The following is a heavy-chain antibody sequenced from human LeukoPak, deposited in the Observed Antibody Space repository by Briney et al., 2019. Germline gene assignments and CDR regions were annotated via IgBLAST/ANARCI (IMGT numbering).Heavy chain of an antibody. J-gene: IGHJ4*02. V-gene: IGHV3-48*01. CDR2: ISSSSTNQ. Sequence: GGSLRLSCAVSGLTFSSHSMNWVRQAPGKGLEWLSHISSSSTNQYYADSVKGRFTISRDNAKNSLYLQMNSLRAEDTAVYYCARDKYTNSWSGSNFDHWGQGTLVTVSS. D-gene: IGHD6-13*01. CDR3: ARDKYTNSWSGSNFDH. CDR1: GLTFSSHS.